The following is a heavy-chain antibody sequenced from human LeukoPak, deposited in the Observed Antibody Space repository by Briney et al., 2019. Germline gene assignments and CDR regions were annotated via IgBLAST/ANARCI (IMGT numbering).Heavy chain of an antibody. D-gene: IGHD2/OR15-2a*01. J-gene: IGHJ3*02. CDR2: IKSSDTST. CDR3: ARRGNMSSHAFDI. Sequence: GGSLRLSCAASGFSFSDSYMSWIRQAPGQGLEWLSYIKSSDTSTFYADSVEGRFTVSRDNAKNSLYLQMNSLRAEDTAVYYCARRGNMSSHAFDIWGQGTVVTVSS. V-gene: IGHV3-11*01. CDR1: GFSFSDSY.